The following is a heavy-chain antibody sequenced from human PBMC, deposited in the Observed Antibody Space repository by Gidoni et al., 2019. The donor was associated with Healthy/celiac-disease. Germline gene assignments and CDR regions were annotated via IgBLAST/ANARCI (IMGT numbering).Heavy chain of an antibody. J-gene: IGHJ6*02. CDR3: ARGAVLLWFGEIEEYYYYGMDV. Sequence: QVQLVQSGAEVKKPGASVKVSCKASGYTFTGYYMHWVRQAPGQGLEWMGWTNPNSGGTNYAQKFQGRVTMTRDTSISTAYMELSRLRSDDTAVYYCARGAVLLWFGEIEEYYYYGMDVWGQGTTVTVSS. D-gene: IGHD3-10*01. CDR2: TNPNSGGT. CDR1: GYTFTGYY. V-gene: IGHV1-2*02.